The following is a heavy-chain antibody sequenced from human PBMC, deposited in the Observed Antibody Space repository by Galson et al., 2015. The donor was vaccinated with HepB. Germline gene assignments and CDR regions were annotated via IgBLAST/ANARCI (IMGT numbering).Heavy chain of an antibody. D-gene: IGHD2/OR15-2a*01. Sequence: SVKVSCKASGYTFTSYAIHWLRQAPGQRLEWMGWINAGNGNTKYSQKFQERVTITRDTSASTAYMELSSLRSEDTAVFYCAREDGISNIDYWGQGTLVTVSS. CDR1: GYTFTSYA. CDR3: AREDGISNIDY. J-gene: IGHJ4*02. CDR2: INAGNGNT. V-gene: IGHV1-3*01.